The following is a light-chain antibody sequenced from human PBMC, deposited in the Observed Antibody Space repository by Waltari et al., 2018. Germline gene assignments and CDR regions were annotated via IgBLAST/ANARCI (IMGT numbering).Light chain of an antibody. CDR2: KAS. Sequence: DIQMTQPPSTLSASLGDRVTITCRATQSISYWLAWYQHKPGKAPNLLIYKASNLKSGVPSRFSGSGSGTEFTLTISSLQPDDCGTYYCQQFYRYPLTFGGGTKVEI. CDR1: QSISYW. J-gene: IGKJ4*01. CDR3: QQFYRYPLT. V-gene: IGKV1-5*03.